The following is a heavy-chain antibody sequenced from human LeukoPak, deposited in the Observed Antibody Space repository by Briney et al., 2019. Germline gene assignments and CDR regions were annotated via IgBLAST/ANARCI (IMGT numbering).Heavy chain of an antibody. D-gene: IGHD3-10*01. CDR2: ISYDGSNK. V-gene: IGHV3-30*18. Sequence: GTSLRLSCAASGFTFSGYDMHWVRQAPGKGLEWVAVISYDGSNKYYADSVKGRFTISRDNSKNTLYLQMNSLRAEDTAVYYCAKDGGNYYGPAPGYWGQETLVTVSS. CDR3: AKDGGNYYGPAPGY. J-gene: IGHJ4*02. CDR1: GFTFSGYD.